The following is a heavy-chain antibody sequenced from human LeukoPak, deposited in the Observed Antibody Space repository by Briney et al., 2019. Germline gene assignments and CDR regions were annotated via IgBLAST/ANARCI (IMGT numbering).Heavy chain of an antibody. CDR1: GFTFSSYA. Sequence: PGGSLRLSCAASGFTFSSYAMNWVRQAPGKGLEWVSAISGSGGSTYYADSVKGRFTISRDNSKNTLYLQMNSLRAEDTAVYYCAKRWSYSSSALDYWGQGTLVTVSS. CDR2: ISGSGGST. CDR3: AKRWSYSSSALDY. D-gene: IGHD6-6*01. V-gene: IGHV3-23*01. J-gene: IGHJ4*02.